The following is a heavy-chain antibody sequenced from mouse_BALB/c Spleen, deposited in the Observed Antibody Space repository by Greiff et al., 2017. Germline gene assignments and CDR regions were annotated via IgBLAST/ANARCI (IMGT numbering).Heavy chain of an antibody. CDR3: ARSGYYGYGYYFDY. V-gene: IGHV1-14*01. CDR2: INPYNDGT. Sequence: EVQLQESGPELVKPGASVKMSCKASGYTFTSYVMHWVKQKPGQGLEWIGYINPYNDGTKYNEKFKGKATLTSDKSSSTAYMELSSLTSEDSAVYYCARSGYYGYGYYFDYWGQGTTLTVSS. D-gene: IGHD1-2*01. CDR1: GYTFTSYV. J-gene: IGHJ2*01.